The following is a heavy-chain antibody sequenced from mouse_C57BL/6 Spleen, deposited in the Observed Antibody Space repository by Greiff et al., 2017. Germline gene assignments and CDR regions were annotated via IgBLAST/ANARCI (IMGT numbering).Heavy chain of an antibody. CDR1: GFNIKDYY. V-gene: IGHV14-2*01. J-gene: IGHJ1*03. D-gene: IGHD2-4*01. CDR2: IDPEDGET. CDR3: DRGDYDGGWYFDV. Sequence: VQLKESGAELVKPGASVKLSCTASGFNIKDYYMHWVKQRTEQGLEWIGRIDPEDGETKYAPKFQGKATITADTSSNTAYLQLSSLTSADTAVYDCDRGDYDGGWYFDVWGTGTTVTVSS.